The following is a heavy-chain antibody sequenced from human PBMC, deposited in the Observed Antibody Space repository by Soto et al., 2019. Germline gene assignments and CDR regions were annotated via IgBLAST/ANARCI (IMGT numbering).Heavy chain of an antibody. J-gene: IGHJ4*02. CDR2: ISYDGSNK. CDR1: GFTFSSYA. Sequence: GGSLRLSCAASGFTFSSYAMHWVRQAPGKGLEWVAVISYDGSNKYYADSVKGRFTISRDNSKNTLYLQMNSLRAEDTAVYYCARSSIAARVLDYWGQGTLVTVSS. CDR3: ARSSIAARVLDY. D-gene: IGHD6-6*01. V-gene: IGHV3-30-3*01.